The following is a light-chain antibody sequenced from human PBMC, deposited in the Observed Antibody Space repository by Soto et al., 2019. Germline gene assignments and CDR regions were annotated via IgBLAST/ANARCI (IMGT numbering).Light chain of an antibody. CDR1: PSLSSNY. J-gene: IGKJ3*01. CDR3: QQYGSSPFT. V-gene: IGKV3-20*01. Sequence: EIVLTQSPATLSLSPGERATLSCRAGPSLSSNYLAWYQQKPGQAPRLLISGSSIRATGIPARFSGSGSGTNFTLTISSLEPEDFAVFYCQQYGSSPFTFGPGTKVDFK. CDR2: GSS.